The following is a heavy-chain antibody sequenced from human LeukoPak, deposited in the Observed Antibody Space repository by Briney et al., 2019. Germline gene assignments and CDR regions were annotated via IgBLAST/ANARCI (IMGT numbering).Heavy chain of an antibody. CDR2: IYYSGST. D-gene: IGHD3-22*01. CDR3: ASKRSGYYSGFFDY. V-gene: IGHV4-38-2*02. J-gene: IGHJ4*02. Sequence: SETLSLTCTVSGYSISSGYFWGWMRQPPGKGLEWIGSIYYSGSTYYSPSLKSRVTISVDTSKNQFSLKLSSLTAADTAVYYCASKRSGYYSGFFDYWGQGTLVTVSS. CDR1: GYSISSGYF.